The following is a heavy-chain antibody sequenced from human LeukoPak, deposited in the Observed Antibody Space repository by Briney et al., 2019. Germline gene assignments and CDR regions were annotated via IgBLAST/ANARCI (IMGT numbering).Heavy chain of an antibody. CDR2: ISSNGGDT. CDR3: VNSRMTTVTAFDY. D-gene: IGHD4-17*01. J-gene: IGHJ4*02. CDR1: GFTFSTYA. V-gene: IGHV3-64D*06. Sequence: GGSLRLSCSASGFTFSTYAMHWVRQAPGKGLEYVSTISSNGGDTYYADSVKGRFTISRDNSKNTLYLQMSSLRPEDTAVYYCVNSRMTTVTAFDYWGQGTLVTVSS.